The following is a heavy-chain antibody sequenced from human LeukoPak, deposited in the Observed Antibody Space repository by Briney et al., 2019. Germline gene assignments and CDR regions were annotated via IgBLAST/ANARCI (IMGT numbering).Heavy chain of an antibody. CDR3: AREYVVVAATRYYYYMDV. V-gene: IGHV4-39*07. CDR2: IYYSGST. J-gene: IGHJ6*03. CDR1: GGSISSSSYY. Sequence: SETLSLTCTVSGGSISSSSYYWGWIRQPPGKGLEWIGSIYYSGSTNYNPSLKSRVTMSVDTSKNQFSLKLSSVTAADTAVYYCAREYVVVAATRYYYYMDVWGKGTTVTISS. D-gene: IGHD2-15*01.